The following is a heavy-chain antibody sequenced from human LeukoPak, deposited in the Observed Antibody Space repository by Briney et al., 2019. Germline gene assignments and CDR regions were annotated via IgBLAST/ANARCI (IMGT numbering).Heavy chain of an antibody. D-gene: IGHD4-23*01. CDR2: ISASGDGT. CDR1: GFTFSTTA. CDR3: ARGRPHGNDY. Sequence: GGSLRLSCAASGFTFSTTAMSWVRQAPGKGLEWVSAISASGDGTFYADSVKGRFTISRDNAKNTLYLQMNSLRVEDTAVYYCARGRPHGNDYWGQGTLVTVSS. V-gene: IGHV3-23*01. J-gene: IGHJ4*02.